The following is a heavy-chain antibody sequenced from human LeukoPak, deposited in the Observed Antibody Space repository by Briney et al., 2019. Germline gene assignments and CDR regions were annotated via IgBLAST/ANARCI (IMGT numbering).Heavy chain of an antibody. Sequence: GESLKISCKGSGYSYTSYWIAWVRQMPGKGLEWMGIIFPGDSDTTYSPSFQGQVTISADKSISTAYLQWSSLKASDTAMYYCARHPTSYSSGWYVREFDYWGQGTLVTVSS. CDR2: IFPGDSDT. CDR3: ARHPTSYSSGWYVREFDY. CDR1: GYSYTSYW. J-gene: IGHJ4*02. V-gene: IGHV5-51*01. D-gene: IGHD6-19*01.